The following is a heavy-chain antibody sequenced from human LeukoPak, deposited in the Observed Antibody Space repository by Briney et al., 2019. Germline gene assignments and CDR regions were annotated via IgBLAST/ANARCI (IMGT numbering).Heavy chain of an antibody. D-gene: IGHD3-10*01. CDR1: GESISSYY. V-gene: IGHV4-59*12. J-gene: IGHJ4*02. CDR2: IYSSGST. Sequence: SETLSLTCTVSGESISSYYWSWIRQPPGKGLEWIGYIYSSGSTNYNPSLKSRVTISVDTSKNQFSLKLTSVTAADTAVYYCARDRNYGSGNLFDYWGQGTLVTVPS. CDR3: ARDRNYGSGNLFDY.